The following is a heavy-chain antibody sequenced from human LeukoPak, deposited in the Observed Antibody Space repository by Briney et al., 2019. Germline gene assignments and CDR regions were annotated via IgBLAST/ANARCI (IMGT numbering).Heavy chain of an antibody. Sequence: PGGSLRLSCAASGFTFSSYWMSWVRQAPGKGLEWVANIKQDGSEKYYVDSVKGRFTISRDNAKNSLYLQMNSLRAEDTAVYYCARAEGSLKWLLAGMDVWGKGTTVTVSS. CDR2: IKQDGSEK. D-gene: IGHD3-3*01. CDR1: GFTFSSYW. CDR3: ARAEGSLKWLLAGMDV. J-gene: IGHJ6*03. V-gene: IGHV3-7*01.